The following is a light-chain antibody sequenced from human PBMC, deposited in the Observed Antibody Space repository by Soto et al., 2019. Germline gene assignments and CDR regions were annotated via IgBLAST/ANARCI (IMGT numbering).Light chain of an antibody. J-gene: IGLJ1*01. CDR3: QSYDISLHNYV. Sequence: QSVLTQSRSVSGSPGQSVTISCTGTSSDVGGYNFVSWFQQYPGKAPKLIIYDVTNRPSGVPDRFSGSKSGSTASLTISGLQTEDEADYYCQSYDISLHNYVFGTGTKV. CDR1: SSDVGGYNF. CDR2: DVT. V-gene: IGLV2-11*01.